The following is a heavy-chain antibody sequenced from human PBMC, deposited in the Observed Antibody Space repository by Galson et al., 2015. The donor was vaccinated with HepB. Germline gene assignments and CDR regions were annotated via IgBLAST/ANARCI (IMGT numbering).Heavy chain of an antibody. V-gene: IGHV4-59*13. D-gene: IGHD6-19*01. CDR2: IYYSGST. CDR1: GGSISSYY. CDR3: ARDGAVAGDYYYYGMDV. J-gene: IGHJ6*02. Sequence: SETLSLTCTVSGGSISSYYWSWIRQPPGKGLEWIGYIYYSGSTNYNPSLKSRVTISVDTSENQFSLKLNSVTAADTAVYYCARDGAVAGDYYYYGMDVWGQGTTVTVS.